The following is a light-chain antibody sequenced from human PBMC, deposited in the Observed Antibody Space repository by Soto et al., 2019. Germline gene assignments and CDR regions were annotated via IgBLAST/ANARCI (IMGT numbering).Light chain of an antibody. V-gene: IGKV3-20*01. Sequence: EIVLTQSPGTLSLSPGERATLSCRASQSVRSNYLAWYQQKPGQAPRLLIYDASSRATGIPDRFSGSGSGTDFTLTISRLEPEDFAVYSCHQYGSSPRTFGQGTRLEMK. CDR1: QSVRSNY. CDR2: DAS. J-gene: IGKJ5*01. CDR3: HQYGSSPRT.